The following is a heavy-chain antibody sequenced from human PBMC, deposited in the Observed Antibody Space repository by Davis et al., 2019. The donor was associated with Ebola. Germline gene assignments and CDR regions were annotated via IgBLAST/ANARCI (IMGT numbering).Heavy chain of an antibody. D-gene: IGHD2-15*01. J-gene: IGHJ4*02. V-gene: IGHV3-48*02. CDR1: GFTFSSYT. CDR2: ISSSSSTV. CDR3: ARVQGHCSGGSCYSHY. Sequence: PGGSLRLSCAASGFTFSSYTMNWVRQAPGKGLEWVSYISSSSSTVYYADSVKGRFTISRDNAKNSLYLQMNSLRDEDTAVYYCARVQGHCSGGSCYSHYWGQGTLVTVSS.